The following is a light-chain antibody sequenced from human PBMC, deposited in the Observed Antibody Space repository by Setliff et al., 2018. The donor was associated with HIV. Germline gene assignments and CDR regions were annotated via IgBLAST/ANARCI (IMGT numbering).Light chain of an antibody. CDR2: EVT. Sequence: QSALTQPASVSGSPGQSITLSCTGTSSDVGSYNFVSWYQQPPGTAPKLLIYEVTNRPSGVPDRFSGSKSGNTASLTISGLQAEDEADYYCSSYTSSSTIFGGGTKVTVL. CDR3: SSYTSSSTI. CDR1: SSDVGSYNF. V-gene: IGLV2-18*02. J-gene: IGLJ2*01.